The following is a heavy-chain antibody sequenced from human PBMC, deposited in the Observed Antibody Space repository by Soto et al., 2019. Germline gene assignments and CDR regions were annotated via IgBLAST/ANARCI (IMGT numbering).Heavy chain of an antibody. CDR3: ATAHSSSWPLIWYY. D-gene: IGHD6-13*01. J-gene: IGHJ4*02. V-gene: IGHV1-24*01. CDR2: FDPEDGET. CDR1: GYTLTELS. Sequence: VSVKVSCKVSGYTLTELSMHWVRQAPGKGLEWMGGFDPEDGETIYAQKFQGRVTMTEDTSTDTAYMELSSLRSEDTVVYYCATAHSSSWPLIWYYWGQGTLVTVSS.